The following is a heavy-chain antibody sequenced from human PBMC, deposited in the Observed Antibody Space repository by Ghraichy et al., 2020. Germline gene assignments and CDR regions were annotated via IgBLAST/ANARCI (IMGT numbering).Heavy chain of an antibody. D-gene: IGHD2-21*02. J-gene: IGHJ4*02. CDR1: GDSISSYF. CDR3: ARGDWPIDC. Sequence: ESLNISCTVSGDSISSYFWNWIRQPAGKGLEWIGRTSTSGSTTYSPSLKRRLTMSLDTSMNQFSLNLSSVTAADTAVYFCARGDWPIDCWGQGTLVTVSS. CDR2: TSTSGST. V-gene: IGHV4-4*07.